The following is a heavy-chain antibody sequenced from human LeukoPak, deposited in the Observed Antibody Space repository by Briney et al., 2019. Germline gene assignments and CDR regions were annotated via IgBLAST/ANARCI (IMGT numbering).Heavy chain of an antibody. CDR1: GFTFSNYR. CDR2: IKEDGSEK. J-gene: IGHJ4*02. CDR3: ARARNLDF. Sequence: GGSLRHSCAATGFTFSNYRMSWVRQAPGKGLEWVADIKEDGSEKYYVDSVKGRFTISRDNAKSSLYLQMNSLRAEDTAVYYCARARNLDFWGQGTLVTVSS. V-gene: IGHV3-7*05.